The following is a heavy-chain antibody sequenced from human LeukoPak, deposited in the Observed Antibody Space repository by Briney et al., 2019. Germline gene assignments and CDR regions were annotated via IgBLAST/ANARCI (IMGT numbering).Heavy chain of an antibody. D-gene: IGHD3-10*01. Sequence: SETLSLTCTVSGGSISSSSYYWAWLRQPPGKGLEWIGIIFYCDSPYYYPSLKSRVTISVDTSKYQFSLKLSSVTAADTAVYYCARGPPGGRFDPWGQGTLVTVSS. J-gene: IGHJ5*02. V-gene: IGHV4-39*01. CDR1: GGSISSSSYY. CDR3: ARGPPGGRFDP. CDR2: IFYCDSP.